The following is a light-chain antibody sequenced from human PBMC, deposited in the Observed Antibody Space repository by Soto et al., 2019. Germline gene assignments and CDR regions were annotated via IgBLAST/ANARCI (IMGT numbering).Light chain of an antibody. CDR2: DAS. CDR1: QSVSRN. CDR3: QQRSNGLS. J-gene: IGKJ3*01. V-gene: IGKV3-11*01. Sequence: EIVLTQSPAILSLSPGERATFSCRASQSVSRNLDWYQHKPGQTPRLLIYDASNRATGIPVRFSGSGSGTDFTLTISSLEPEDFAVYYCQQRSNGLSFGPGTKLDIK.